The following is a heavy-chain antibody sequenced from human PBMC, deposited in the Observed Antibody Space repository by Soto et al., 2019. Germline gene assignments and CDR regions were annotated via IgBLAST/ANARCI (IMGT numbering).Heavy chain of an antibody. D-gene: IGHD3-10*01. Sequence: EVQLLESGGGLVQPGGSLRLSCAASGFTFTSYAMSWVRQAPGKGLEWVSAISGSGTNTYYADSVRGRFTSSRDSSKNTLYLRMDSLRAEDTAVYYCAKEGDDYGSGTSVYFDYWGQGILVTVSS. CDR3: AKEGDDYGSGTSVYFDY. J-gene: IGHJ4*02. CDR2: ISGSGTNT. V-gene: IGHV3-23*01. CDR1: GFTFTSYA.